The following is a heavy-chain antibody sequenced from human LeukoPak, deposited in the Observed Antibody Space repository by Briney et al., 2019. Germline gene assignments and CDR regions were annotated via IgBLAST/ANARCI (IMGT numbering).Heavy chain of an antibody. Sequence: ASVKVSCKASGYTFTSYGISWVRQAPGQGLEWMGWISAYNGNTNYAQKLQGRVTMATDTSMSTAYMELRSLRSDDTAVYYCASGDYDFWSGYYTGDYWGQGTLVTVSA. CDR2: ISAYNGNT. CDR3: ASGDYDFWSGYYTGDY. J-gene: IGHJ4*02. CDR1: GYTFTSYG. V-gene: IGHV1-18*01. D-gene: IGHD3-3*01.